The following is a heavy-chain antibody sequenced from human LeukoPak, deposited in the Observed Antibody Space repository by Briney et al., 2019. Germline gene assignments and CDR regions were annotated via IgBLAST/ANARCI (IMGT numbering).Heavy chain of an antibody. CDR3: ASTLWFGTTNWFDP. CDR2: ISGSGGST. D-gene: IGHD3-10*01. CDR1: GFTFSSYA. Sequence: GGSLRLSCAASGFTFSSYAMSWVRQAPGKGLEWVSAISGSGGSTYYADSVKGRFTISRDNSKNTLYLQMNSLRAEDTAVYYCASTLWFGTTNWFDPWGQGTLVTVSS. J-gene: IGHJ5*02. V-gene: IGHV3-23*01.